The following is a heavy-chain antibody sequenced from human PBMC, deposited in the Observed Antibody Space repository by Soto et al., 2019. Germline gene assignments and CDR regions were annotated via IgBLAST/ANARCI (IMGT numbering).Heavy chain of an antibody. Sequence: PVGSLRLSCVASGFTFSSYWMHWVRQAPGKGLVWVSRINSDGSSTSYADSVKGRFTISRDNAKNTLYLQMNSLRAEDTAVYYCAAAAGTSDWFDPWGQGTLVTVSS. D-gene: IGHD6-13*01. CDR2: INSDGSST. CDR1: GFTFSSYW. CDR3: AAAAGTSDWFDP. V-gene: IGHV3-74*01. J-gene: IGHJ5*02.